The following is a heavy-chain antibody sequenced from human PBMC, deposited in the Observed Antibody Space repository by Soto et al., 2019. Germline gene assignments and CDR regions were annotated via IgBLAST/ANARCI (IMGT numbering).Heavy chain of an antibody. Sequence: GESLKISCQGSGYSFTSYWISWVRQMSGKGLEWMGRIEPSDPYTNYSPSFQGHVTISADKSISTAYLQWSSLKASDTAMYYCARHGIAAAGPDAFDIWGQGTMVTVSS. D-gene: IGHD6-13*01. V-gene: IGHV5-10-1*01. CDR2: IEPSDPYT. CDR1: GYSFTSYW. CDR3: ARHGIAAAGPDAFDI. J-gene: IGHJ3*02.